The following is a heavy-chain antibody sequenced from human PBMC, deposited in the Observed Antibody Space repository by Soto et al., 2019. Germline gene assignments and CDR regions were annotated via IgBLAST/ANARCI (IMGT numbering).Heavy chain of an antibody. J-gene: IGHJ6*02. CDR2: SSTGNGNT. Sequence: GTSGAVWCEAFGYNFTGYVIDWDSHDKGQRPEWMGGSSTGNGNTEYLPKFQGRVTITRDIAARTAYMELSSMKSEDTAVYHCARGERLYSLSSGVDAWSQGSTVSVS. CDR1: GYNFTGYV. CDR3: ARGERLYSLSSGVDA. D-gene: IGHD2-2*02. V-gene: IGHV1-3*04.